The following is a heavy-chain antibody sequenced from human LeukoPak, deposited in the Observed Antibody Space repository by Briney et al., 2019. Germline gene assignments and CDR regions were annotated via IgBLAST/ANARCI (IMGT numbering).Heavy chain of an antibody. D-gene: IGHD6-19*01. V-gene: IGHV4-59*01. CDR2: IYHSGST. CDR3: ARASSGWPFYYFDY. CDR1: GGSISSYY. J-gene: IGHJ4*02. Sequence: SETLSLTCTVSGGSISSYYWSWIRQPPGKGLEWIGYIYHSGSTNYNPSLKSRVTISVDTSKNQFSLKLSSVTAADTAVYYCARASSGWPFYYFDYWGQGTLVTVSS.